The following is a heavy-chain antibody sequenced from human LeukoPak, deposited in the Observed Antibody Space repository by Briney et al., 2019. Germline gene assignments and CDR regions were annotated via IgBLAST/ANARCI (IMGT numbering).Heavy chain of an antibody. V-gene: IGHV4-34*01. J-gene: IGHJ3*02. CDR1: GGSFSGYY. CDR2: INHSGST. CDR3: ASPIAAAGWGIAFDI. D-gene: IGHD6-13*01. Sequence: PSETLSLTCAVYGGSFSGYYWSWIRQPPGKGLEWIGEINHSGSTNYNPSLKSRVTISVDTSKNQFSLKLSSVTAADTAVYYCASPIAAAGWGIAFDIWGQGTMVTVSS.